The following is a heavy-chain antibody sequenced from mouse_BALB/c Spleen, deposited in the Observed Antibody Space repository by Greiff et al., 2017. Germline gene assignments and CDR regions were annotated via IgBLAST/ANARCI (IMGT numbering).Heavy chain of an antibody. Sequence: EVMLVESGGGLVKPGGSLKLSCAASGFTFSSYAMSWVRQSPEKRLEWVAEISSGGSYTYYPDTVTGRFTISRDNAKNTLYLEMSSLRSEDTAMYYCARGYEWFAYWGQGTLVTVSA. CDR3: ARGYEWFAY. D-gene: IGHD2-3*01. V-gene: IGHV5-9-4*01. J-gene: IGHJ3*01. CDR1: GFTFSSYA. CDR2: ISSGGSYT.